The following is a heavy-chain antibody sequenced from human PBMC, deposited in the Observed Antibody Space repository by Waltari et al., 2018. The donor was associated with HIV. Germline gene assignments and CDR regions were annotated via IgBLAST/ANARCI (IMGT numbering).Heavy chain of an antibody. J-gene: IGHJ4*02. CDR2: ISSSGSTI. D-gene: IGHD1-26*01. V-gene: IGHV3-48*01. CDR1: GFTFSSYS. CDR3: ARDYSGTYADFDY. Sequence: EVQLVESGGGLVQPGGSLRLSCAASGFTFSSYSMNWVRQAPGKGLEWVSYISSSGSTIYYAGSVRGRFTISRDNAKNSLYLQLNSLRAEDTAVYYCARDYSGTYADFDYWGQGTLVTVSS.